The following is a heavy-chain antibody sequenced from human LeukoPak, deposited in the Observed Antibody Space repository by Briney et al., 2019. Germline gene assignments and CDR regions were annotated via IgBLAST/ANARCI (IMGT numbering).Heavy chain of an antibody. Sequence: GGSLRLSCAASGFSLSSYAMTWIRQAPGKGLEWVSAISGSGGSTYYADSVKGRFTISRDNSNNTLYLQMNSLRAEDTAVYYCAKGAGHWYYLDYWGQGSLITVSS. V-gene: IGHV3-23*01. CDR1: GFSLSSYA. D-gene: IGHD2-8*02. J-gene: IGHJ4*02. CDR2: ISGSGGST. CDR3: AKGAGHWYYLDY.